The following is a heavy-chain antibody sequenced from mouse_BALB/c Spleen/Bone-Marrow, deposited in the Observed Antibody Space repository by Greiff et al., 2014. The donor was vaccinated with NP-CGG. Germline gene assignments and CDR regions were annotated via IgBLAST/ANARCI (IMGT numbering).Heavy chain of an antibody. CDR2: IYPGDGSA. CDR3: ARSGGDSTDY. Sequence: SGPELVKPGALVKISCKASGYTLTSYDINWVKQRPGQGLEWIGWIYPGDGSAKYNEKFKGKATLTADKSSSTAYMQLSSLTSENSADYFCARSGGDSTDYWGQGTSVTVSS. CDR1: GYTLTSYD. J-gene: IGHJ4*01. V-gene: IGHV1S33*01. D-gene: IGHD1-1*02.